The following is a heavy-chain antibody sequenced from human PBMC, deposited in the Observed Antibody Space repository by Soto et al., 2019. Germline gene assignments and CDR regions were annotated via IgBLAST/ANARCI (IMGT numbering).Heavy chain of an antibody. V-gene: IGHV4-4*07. CDR2: IYSTGNS. Sequence: SETLSFTCFVSGDSIRDYYWSWIRQPVGKGLQWVGRIYSTGNSNENPSLKSRVSLSVDTSKNQFSLRLRSVTAADTAVYYCAREGLGFDFWGQGALVTVSS. CDR1: GDSIRDYY. D-gene: IGHD3-16*01. CDR3: AREGLGFDF. J-gene: IGHJ4*02.